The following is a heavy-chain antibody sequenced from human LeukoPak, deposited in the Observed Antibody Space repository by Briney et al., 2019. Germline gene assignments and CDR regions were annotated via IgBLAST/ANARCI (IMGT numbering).Heavy chain of an antibody. CDR1: GYTFTSYY. D-gene: IGHD1-26*01. CDR2: INPSGGST. Sequence: ASVKVSCKASGYTFTSYYMHWVRQAPGQGLEWLGMINPSGGSTTYAQKFQGRVTMTRDTSTSTVHMELSSLRSDDTAVYYCASGTYYWCVYWGQGTLVTVSS. CDR3: ASGTYYWCVY. J-gene: IGHJ4*02. V-gene: IGHV1-46*01.